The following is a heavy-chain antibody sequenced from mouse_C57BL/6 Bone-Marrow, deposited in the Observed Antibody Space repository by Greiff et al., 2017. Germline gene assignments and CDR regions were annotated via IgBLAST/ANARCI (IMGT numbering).Heavy chain of an antibody. D-gene: IGHD1-1*01. CDR3: TFITTVPGDY. CDR2: IDPENGDT. Sequence: EVQLQQSGAELVRPGASVKLSCTASGFNINDDYMHWVKQRPEQGLEWIGWIDPENGDTEYASKFQGKATITADTSSNTAYLQLSSLTSEDTAVYYCTFITTVPGDYWGQGTTLTVSS. V-gene: IGHV14-4*01. CDR1: GFNINDDY. J-gene: IGHJ2*01.